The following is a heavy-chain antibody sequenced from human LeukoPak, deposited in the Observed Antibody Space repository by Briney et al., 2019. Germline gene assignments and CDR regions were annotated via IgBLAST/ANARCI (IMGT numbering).Heavy chain of an antibody. CDR2: IRSKGNSYAT. CDR3: AGASRFLCSGGSCLNWFDP. V-gene: IGHV3-73*01. D-gene: IGHD2-15*01. Sequence: GGSLRLSCAASGFTFSGSAMHWVRQASGKGLEGVGRIRSKGNSYATAYAASVKGRFTISRDDSKNTAYLQMNSLKTEDTAVYYCAGASRFLCSGGSCLNWFDPWGQGTLVTVFS. J-gene: IGHJ5*02. CDR1: GFTFSGSA.